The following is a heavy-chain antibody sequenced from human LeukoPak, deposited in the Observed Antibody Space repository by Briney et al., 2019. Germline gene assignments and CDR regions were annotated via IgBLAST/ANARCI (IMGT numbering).Heavy chain of an antibody. Sequence: SETLSLTCTVSGGSISSGDYYWSWIRQPPGKGLEWIGYIYYSGSTYYNPPLKSRVTISVDTSKNQFSLKLSSVTAADTAAYYCARDRGRKGITGFDYWGQGTLVTVSS. CDR1: GGSISSGDYY. D-gene: IGHD1-20*01. V-gene: IGHV4-30-4*08. J-gene: IGHJ4*02. CDR3: ARDRGRKGITGFDY. CDR2: IYYSGST.